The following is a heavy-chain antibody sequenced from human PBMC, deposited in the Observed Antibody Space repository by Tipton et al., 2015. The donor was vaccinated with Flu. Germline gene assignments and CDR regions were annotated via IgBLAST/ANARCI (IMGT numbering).Heavy chain of an antibody. CDR1: GFTFSSYD. J-gene: IGHJ6*02. CDR3: ARGPLPDSNWYNGMDV. D-gene: IGHD6-13*01. CDR2: IDSAGDT. V-gene: IGHV3-13*01. Sequence: GSLRLSCAASGFTFSSYDMHWVRQATGEGLQWVSGIDSAGDTYYLDSVKGRFTVSRDNAKNSLYLQMNSLRAGDTAVYFCARGPLPDSNWYNGMDVWGQGTTVPVSS.